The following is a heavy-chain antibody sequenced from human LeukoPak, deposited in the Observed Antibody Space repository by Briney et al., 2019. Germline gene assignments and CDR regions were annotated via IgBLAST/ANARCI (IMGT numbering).Heavy chain of an antibody. Sequence: SETLSLTCTVSGGSISTYYWSWIRQPPGKGLEWIGYIYYSGSTNYNPSLKNRVTLSIDMSKNQFSLKLSSVTAADTAVYYCARDRLSSGSTDYFDYWGQGTLVTVSS. V-gene: IGHV4-59*01. D-gene: IGHD3-10*01. CDR1: GGSISTYY. J-gene: IGHJ4*02. CDR3: ARDRLSSGSTDYFDY. CDR2: IYYSGST.